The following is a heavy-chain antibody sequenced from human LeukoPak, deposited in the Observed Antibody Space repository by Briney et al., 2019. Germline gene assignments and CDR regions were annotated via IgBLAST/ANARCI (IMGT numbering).Heavy chain of an antibody. CDR3: ARDYCGSGSFDY. J-gene: IGHJ4*02. CDR1: GYSISSGYY. V-gene: IGHV4-61*01. Sequence: SETLSLTCAVSGYSISSGYYWSWIRQPPGKGLEWIGYIYYSGSTNYNPSLKSRVTISVDTSKNQFSLKLSSVTAADTAVYYYARDYCGSGSFDYWGQGTLVTVSS. CDR2: IYYSGST. D-gene: IGHD3-10*01.